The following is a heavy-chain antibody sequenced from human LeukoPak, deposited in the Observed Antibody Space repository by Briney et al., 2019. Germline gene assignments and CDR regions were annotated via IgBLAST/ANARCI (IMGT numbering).Heavy chain of an antibody. CDR2: IYYSGDT. CDR1: GGSISSYY. V-gene: IGHV4-59*01. Sequence: SETLSLTCTVSGGSISSYYWSWIRQPPGKGLEWIGFIYYSGDTNYNPSLKSRITISVDPSKNQFSLKLSSVTAADTAVYFCARDAGYRGAFDIWGQGTMVTVSS. J-gene: IGHJ3*02. D-gene: IGHD3-9*01. CDR3: ARDAGYRGAFDI.